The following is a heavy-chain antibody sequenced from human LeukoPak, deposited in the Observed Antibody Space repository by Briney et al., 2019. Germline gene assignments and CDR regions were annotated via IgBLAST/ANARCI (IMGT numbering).Heavy chain of an antibody. V-gene: IGHV3-53*01. CDR3: ARALGGYYGMDV. Sequence: GGSLRLSCAASGFTLSSNYMSWVRQAPGKGLEWVSVIYSGGSTYYADSVKGRFTISRDNSKNTLYLQMNSLRAEDTAVYYCARALGGYYGMDVWGQGTTVTVSS. CDR2: IYSGGST. J-gene: IGHJ6*02. D-gene: IGHD3-16*01. CDR1: GFTLSSNY.